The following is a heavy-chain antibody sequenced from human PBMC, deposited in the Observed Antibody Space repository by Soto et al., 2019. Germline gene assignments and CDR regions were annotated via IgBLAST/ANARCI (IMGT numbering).Heavy chain of an antibody. J-gene: IGHJ4*02. CDR2: ISDSGGVT. CDR1: GFTFSRYA. CDR3: ASIDCEPQGGY. Sequence: EVQLLESGGGLVQPGGSLRLSCAASGFTFSRYAMSWVRQAPGKGLEWVSIISDSGGVTYYADSVKGRFTISRDNSKNTLYLQMSSLRAEDTAVYYCASIDCEPQGGYWGQGTLVTVSS. D-gene: IGHD2-21*02. V-gene: IGHV3-23*01.